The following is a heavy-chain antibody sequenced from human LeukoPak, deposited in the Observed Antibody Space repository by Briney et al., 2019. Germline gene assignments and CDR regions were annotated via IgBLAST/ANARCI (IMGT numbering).Heavy chain of an antibody. Sequence: ETLSLTCTVSGGSISSSSYYWGWIRQPPGKGLEWVANIKEDGSEKYYVDSAKGRFTISRDNTKNSLYLQMNSLRVEDTAVYFCARDPIIVGGPDRSAFDIWGQGTMVTVSS. J-gene: IGHJ3*02. CDR1: GGSISSSSYY. V-gene: IGHV3-7*01. CDR2: IKEDGSEK. D-gene: IGHD2-15*01. CDR3: ARDPIIVGGPDRSAFDI.